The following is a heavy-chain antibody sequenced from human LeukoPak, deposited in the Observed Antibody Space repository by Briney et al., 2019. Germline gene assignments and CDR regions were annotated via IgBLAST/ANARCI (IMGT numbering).Heavy chain of an antibody. CDR2: ISWNSGSI. CDR1: GFTFDDYA. V-gene: IGHV3-9*01. J-gene: IGHJ4*02. D-gene: IGHD6-13*01. CDR3: AKDTPRLAAAAGTGYFDY. Sequence: QSGGSLRLSCAASGFTFDDYAMHWVRQAPGKGLEWVSGISWNSGSIGYADSVKGRFTISRDNAKNSLYLQMNSLRAEDTALYYCAKDTPRLAAAAGTGYFDYWGQGTLVTVSS.